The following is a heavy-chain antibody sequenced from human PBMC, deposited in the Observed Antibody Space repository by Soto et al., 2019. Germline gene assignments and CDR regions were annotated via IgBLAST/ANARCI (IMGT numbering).Heavy chain of an antibody. CDR1: GYIFTNYY. J-gene: IGHJ4*02. D-gene: IGHD6-19*01. CDR2: INPSRGLT. V-gene: IGHV1-46*01. Sequence: QVQLVQAGAEVKPPGASVNVSCKASGYIFTNYYIHWVRQTPGQGPEWLGVINPSRGLTTYSQRFQGRVSITRDTYPTTVYMELSSLRSEDTATYFCVRDGVPIAGSSGYFDYWGPGTEVTVSS. CDR3: VRDGVPIAGSSGYFDY.